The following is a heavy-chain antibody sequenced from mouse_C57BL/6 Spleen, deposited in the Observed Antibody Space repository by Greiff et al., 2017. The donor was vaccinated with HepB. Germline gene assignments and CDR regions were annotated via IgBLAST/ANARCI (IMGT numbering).Heavy chain of an antibody. CDR3: ARDAGYDRVFDY. J-gene: IGHJ2*01. CDR1: GFTFSDFY. V-gene: IGHV7-1*01. CDR2: SRNKANDYTT. D-gene: IGHD2-14*01. Sequence: EVKLMESGGGLVQSGRSLRLSCATSGFTFSDFYMEWVRQAPGKGLEWIAASRNKANDYTTEYSASVKGRFIVSRDTSQSILYLQMNALRAEDTAIYYCARDAGYDRVFDYWGQGTTLTVSS.